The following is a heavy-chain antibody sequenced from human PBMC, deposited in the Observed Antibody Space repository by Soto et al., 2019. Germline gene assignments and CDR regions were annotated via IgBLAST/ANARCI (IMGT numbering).Heavy chain of an antibody. CDR3: ARARSIGYPPFDY. J-gene: IGHJ4*02. Sequence: GGSLRLSCAASGFTVSSNYMSWVRQAPGKGLEWVSVIYSGGSTYYADSVKGRFTISRDNSKNTLYLQMNSLRAEDTAVYYCARARSIGYPPFDYWGQGTLVTVSS. CDR2: IYSGGST. V-gene: IGHV3-66*01. CDR1: GFTVSSNY. D-gene: IGHD5-12*01.